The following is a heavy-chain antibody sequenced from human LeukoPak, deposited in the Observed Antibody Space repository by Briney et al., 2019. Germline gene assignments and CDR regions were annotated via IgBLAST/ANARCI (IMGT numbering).Heavy chain of an antibody. CDR3: AREGYSNYPTYYYYGMDV. J-gene: IGHJ6*02. V-gene: IGHV3-23*01. Sequence: GGSLRLSCAASGFTFSSYAMSWVRQAPGKGLEWVSAISGSGGSTYYADSVKGRFTISRDNSKNTLYLQMNSLRAEDTAVYYCAREGYSNYPTYYYYGMDVWGQGTTVTVSS. D-gene: IGHD4-11*01. CDR1: GFTFSSYA. CDR2: ISGSGGST.